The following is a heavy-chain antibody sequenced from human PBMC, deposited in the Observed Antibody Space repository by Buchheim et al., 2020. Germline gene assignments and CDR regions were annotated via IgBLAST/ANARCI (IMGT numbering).Heavy chain of an antibody. V-gene: IGHV4-30-2*06. CDR3: ARSPTVTTGPRRHTAFDI. J-gene: IGHJ4*02. CDR2: IYHSGAT. Sequence: QVQLQESGSGLVKPSQTLSLTCTVSGDSISSGDYSWTWIRQSPGKGLEWIGDIYHSGATSYNSSLRSRVTLSVDRSKNHFSLKVNSMTAAGTAVYYCARSPTVTTGPRRHTAFDIWGQGT. CDR1: GDSISSGDYS. D-gene: IGHD4-17*01.